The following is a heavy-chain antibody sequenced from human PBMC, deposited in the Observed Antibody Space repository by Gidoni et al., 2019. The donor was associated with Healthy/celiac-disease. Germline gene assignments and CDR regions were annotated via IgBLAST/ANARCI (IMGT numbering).Heavy chain of an antibody. J-gene: IGHJ4*02. CDR2: INHSGST. V-gene: IGHV4-34*01. CDR3: ARDEINYYGSGRSTPHYFDY. D-gene: IGHD3-10*01. Sequence: QVQLQQWGAGLLKPSETLSLTCAVYGGSFSGYSWSWIRQPPGKGLEWIGEINHSGSTNYKPSLKSRVTISVDTSKNQFSLKLSSVTAADTAVYYCARDEINYYGSGRSTPHYFDYWGQGTLVTVSS. CDR1: GGSFSGYS.